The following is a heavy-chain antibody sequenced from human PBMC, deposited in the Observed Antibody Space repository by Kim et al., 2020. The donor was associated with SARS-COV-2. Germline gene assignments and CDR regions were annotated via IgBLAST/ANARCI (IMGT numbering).Heavy chain of an antibody. V-gene: IGHV3-7*04. D-gene: IGHD6-13*01. CDR3: ARVIGAAESY. Sequence: EKYYVDSVTSRFTISRDNTKNSVYLQMNSVGAEDTALYYCARVIGAAESYWGQGTLVTVSS. CDR2: EK. J-gene: IGHJ4*03.